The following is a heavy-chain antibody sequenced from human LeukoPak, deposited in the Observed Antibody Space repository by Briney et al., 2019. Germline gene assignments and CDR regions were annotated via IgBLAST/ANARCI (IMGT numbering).Heavy chain of an antibody. CDR2: IYYSGST. CDR3: ARHHYYYYYYMDV. CDR1: GGSISSYY. J-gene: IGHJ6*03. V-gene: IGHV4-59*05. Sequence: PSETLSLTCTVSGGSISSYYWSWIRQPPGKGLEWIGSIYYSGSTYYNPSLKSRVTISVDTSKNQFSLKLSSVTAADTAVYYCARHHYYYYYYMDVWGKGTTVTVSS.